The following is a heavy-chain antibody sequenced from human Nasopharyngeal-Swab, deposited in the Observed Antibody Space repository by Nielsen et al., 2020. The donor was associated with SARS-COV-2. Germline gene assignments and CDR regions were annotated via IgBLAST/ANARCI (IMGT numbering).Heavy chain of an antibody. J-gene: IGHJ3*02. CDR1: GFSFTASA. CDR3: ARVSPASGSYYDAIDI. CDR2: IRSKPNNYAT. D-gene: IGHD3-10*01. V-gene: IGHV3-73*01. Sequence: GGPLRLSCAASGFSFTASAINWVRQAPGKGLEWVGRIRSKPNNYATSYGVSVRGRSTISRDDSKNTAYLQMNSLKTEDTAIYYYARVSPASGSYYDAIDIWGQGTMVTVFS.